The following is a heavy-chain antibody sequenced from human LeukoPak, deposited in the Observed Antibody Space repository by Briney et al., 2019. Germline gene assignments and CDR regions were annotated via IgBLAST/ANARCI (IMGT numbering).Heavy chain of an antibody. Sequence: QPGGSLRLSCAASRFTFSSYWMHWVRQAPGEGLVWVSRINRDGGTTSYGDSVKGRFTISRDNAKNTLYLQMNSLRAEDTAVYYCAREGPTVTTEIDYWGQGTLVTVSS. CDR2: INRDGGTT. V-gene: IGHV3-74*01. CDR1: RFTFSSYW. D-gene: IGHD4-17*01. CDR3: AREGPTVTTEIDY. J-gene: IGHJ4*02.